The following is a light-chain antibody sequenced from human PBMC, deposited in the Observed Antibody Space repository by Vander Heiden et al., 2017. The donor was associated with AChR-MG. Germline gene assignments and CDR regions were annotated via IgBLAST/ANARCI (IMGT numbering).Light chain of an antibody. CDR3: QQYKNWPPWT. CDR1: QSVSSN. J-gene: IGKJ1*01. Sequence: EIVMTQSPATLSVSLGERATLSCRASQSVSSNLAWYQQKPGQAPRLLIYGASTRATGIPARFSGSGCGTEFTLTISSLQSEDFAVYYCQQYKNWPPWTFGQRTKVEIK. V-gene: IGKV3-15*01. CDR2: GAS.